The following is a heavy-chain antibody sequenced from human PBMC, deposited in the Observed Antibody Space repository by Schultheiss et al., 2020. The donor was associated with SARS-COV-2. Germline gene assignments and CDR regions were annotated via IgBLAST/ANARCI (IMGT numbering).Heavy chain of an antibody. CDR3: ARDEGELVSFDY. CDR2: ISAYNGNT. J-gene: IGHJ4*02. Sequence: ASVKVSCKASGYTFTSYGISWVRQAPGQGLEWMGWISAYNGNTNYAQKFQGRVTMTRNTSISTAYMELSSLRSDDTAVYYCARDEGELVSFDYWGQGTLVTVSS. CDR1: GYTFTSYG. D-gene: IGHD1-26*01. V-gene: IGHV1-18*04.